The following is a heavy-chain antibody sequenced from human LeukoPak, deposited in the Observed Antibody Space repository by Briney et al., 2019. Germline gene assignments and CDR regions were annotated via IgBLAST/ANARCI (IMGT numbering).Heavy chain of an antibody. CDR2: INENGSKK. CDR1: GFTFSTYW. CDR3: ARAATSTEGY. J-gene: IGHJ4*02. Sequence: PGGSLRLSCAASGFTFSTYWMTWVRQAPGKGLEWVASINENGSKKSYVDSVKGRFTISRDNAQKSLYLEMNSLRAEDTAVYYCARAATSTEGYWGQGTLVTVSS. V-gene: IGHV3-7*03.